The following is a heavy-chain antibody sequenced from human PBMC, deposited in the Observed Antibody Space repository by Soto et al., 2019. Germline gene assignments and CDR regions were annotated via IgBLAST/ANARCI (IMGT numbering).Heavy chain of an antibody. V-gene: IGHV4-31*03. CDR1: GGPISSGGYY. CDR2: IYYSGST. D-gene: IGHD3-3*01. Sequence: SETLSLTCTVSGGPISSGGYYWSWIRQHPXKGLEWIGYIYYSGSTYYNPSLKSRVTISVDTSKNQFSLKLSSVTAADTAVYYCASWRWRGFGYYYYGMDVWGQGTTVTVSS. CDR3: ASWRWRGFGYYYYGMDV. J-gene: IGHJ6*02.